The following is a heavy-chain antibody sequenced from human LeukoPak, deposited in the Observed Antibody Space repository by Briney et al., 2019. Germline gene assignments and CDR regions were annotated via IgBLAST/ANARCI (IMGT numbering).Heavy chain of an antibody. CDR2: IKSKSDGGTT. CDR3: TTGSFGWGLSDSSRWGAFDI. V-gene: IGHV3-15*01. D-gene: IGHD2-21*01. J-gene: IGHJ3*02. CDR1: GFTFSNAW. Sequence: GGSLRLSCAASGFTFSNAWMSWVRQAPGKGLEWVGRIKSKSDGGTTDYAAPVKGRFTISRDDSKNTLYLQMNSLKTEDTAVYYCTTGSFGWGLSDSSRWGAFDIWGQGTMVTVSS.